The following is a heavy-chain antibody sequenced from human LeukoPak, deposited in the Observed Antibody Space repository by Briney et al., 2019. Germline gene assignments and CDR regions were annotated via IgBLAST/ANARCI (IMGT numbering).Heavy chain of an antibody. CDR1: GYTFTSYG. CDR2: ISTYNGNT. D-gene: IGHD4-17*01. CDR3: ARDLTTVTPIDY. J-gene: IGHJ4*02. Sequence: GASVKVSCKTSGYTFTSYGISWVRQAPGQGLEWMGWISTYNGNTNYAQNLQGGVTMTTDTSTSTAYMEVRSLRSDDTAVYYCARDLTTVTPIDYWGQGTLVTVSS. V-gene: IGHV1-18*01.